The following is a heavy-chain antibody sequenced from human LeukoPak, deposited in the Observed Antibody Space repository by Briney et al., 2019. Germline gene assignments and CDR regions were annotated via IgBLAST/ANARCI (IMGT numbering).Heavy chain of an antibody. CDR1: GGSISSYY. V-gene: IGHV4-59*01. CDR3: ARDQHY. CDR2: IYYSGST. Sequence: SETLSLTCTVSGGSISSYYWSWIRQPPGKGLEWIGYIYYSGSTNYSPSLKSRVAISVDTSKNQFSLKLSSVTAADTAVYYCARDQHYWGQGTLVTVSS. J-gene: IGHJ4*02.